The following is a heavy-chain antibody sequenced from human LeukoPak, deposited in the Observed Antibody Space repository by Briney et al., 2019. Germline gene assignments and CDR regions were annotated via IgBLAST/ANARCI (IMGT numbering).Heavy chain of an antibody. CDR3: ASDTS. Sequence: SETLSLTCTVSGGSISSYYWSWVRQPPGKGLEWIGYIYYSGYTNYNPSLKSRVTISVDTSKNQFSLKLSSVTAADTAVYYCASDTSWGQGTLVTVSS. V-gene: IGHV4-59*08. CDR2: IYYSGYT. J-gene: IGHJ4*02. CDR1: GGSISSYY.